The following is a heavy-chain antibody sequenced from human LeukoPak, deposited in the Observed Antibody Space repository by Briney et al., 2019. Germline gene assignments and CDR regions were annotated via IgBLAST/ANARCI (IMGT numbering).Heavy chain of an antibody. CDR2: MNPNSGST. CDR1: GYTFTSYD. D-gene: IGHD5-12*01. Sequence: ASVKVSCKASGYTFTSYDINWVRQATGQGLEWMGWMNPNSGSTGYAEKFQGRVTITRNTSISTAYMELSGLRSEDTAVYYCARGRSTGYPYYFEYWGQGTLVTVSS. J-gene: IGHJ4*02. CDR3: ARGRSTGYPYYFEY. V-gene: IGHV1-8*03.